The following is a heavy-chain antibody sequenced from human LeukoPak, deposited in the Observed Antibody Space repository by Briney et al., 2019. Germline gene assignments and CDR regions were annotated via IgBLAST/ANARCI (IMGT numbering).Heavy chain of an antibody. D-gene: IGHD1-26*01. CDR2: INHSGST. J-gene: IGHJ5*02. CDR1: GGSFSGYY. CDR3: ATRRGWFDP. V-gene: IGHV4-34*01. Sequence: KASETLSLTCAVYGGSFSGYYWSWIRQPPGKGLEWIGEINHSGSTNYNPSLKSRVTISVDTSKNQFSLKLSSVTAADTAVYYCATRRGWFDPWGQGTLVTVSS.